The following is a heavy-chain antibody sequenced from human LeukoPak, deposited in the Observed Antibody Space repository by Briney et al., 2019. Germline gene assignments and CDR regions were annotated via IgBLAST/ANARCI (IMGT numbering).Heavy chain of an antibody. Sequence: GASVKVFCNASGDTFIDDYFNWVRQAPGQGPEWIVGINVKSGATDYAQKFQGRVTVTRDTSISTAYMELSSLRSDDTAVYYCARVGRESSTGWLDYWGQGTLVTVSS. D-gene: IGHD6-19*01. CDR3: ARVGRESSTGWLDY. CDR1: GDTFIDDY. CDR2: INVKSGAT. V-gene: IGHV1-2*02. J-gene: IGHJ4*02.